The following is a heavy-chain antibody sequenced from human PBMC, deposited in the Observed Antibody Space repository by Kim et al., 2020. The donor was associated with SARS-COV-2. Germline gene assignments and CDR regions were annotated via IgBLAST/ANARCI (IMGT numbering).Heavy chain of an antibody. J-gene: IGHJ4*02. CDR2: IYHSGST. CDR3: AREQPYYYDSSGYSYYFDY. CDR1: GSSISSGYY. Sequence: SETLSLTCTVSGSSISSGYYWGWIRQPPGKGLEWLANIYHSGSTYYNPSLKSRVTISVDTSKNQFSLKLTSVTAADTAVYYCAREQPYYYDSSGYSYYFDYWGQGTLVTVSS. D-gene: IGHD3-22*01. V-gene: IGHV4-38-2*02.